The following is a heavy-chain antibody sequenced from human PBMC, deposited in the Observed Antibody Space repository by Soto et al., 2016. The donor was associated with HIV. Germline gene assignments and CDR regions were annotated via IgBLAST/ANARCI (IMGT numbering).Heavy chain of an antibody. D-gene: IGHD6-19*01. CDR2: ISGSGGST. CDR3: ANNGFRLGSGWSESHFDY. V-gene: IGHV3-23*01. Sequence: EVQLLESGGGLVQPGGSLRLSCAASGFTFSSYAMSWVRQAPGKGLEWVSAISGSGGSTYYADSVKGRFTISRDNSKNTLYLQMNSLRAEDTAVYYCANNGFRLGSGWSESHFDYWGQGTLVTVSS. J-gene: IGHJ4*02. CDR1: GFTFSSYA.